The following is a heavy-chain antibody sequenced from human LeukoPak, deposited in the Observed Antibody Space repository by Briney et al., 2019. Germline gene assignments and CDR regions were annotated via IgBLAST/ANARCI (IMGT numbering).Heavy chain of an antibody. CDR2: IYHSGST. Sequence: PSETLSLTCAVSGYSISSGYYWGWIRQPPGKGLEWIGSIYHSGSTYYNPSLKSRVTISVDTSKNQFSLKLSSVTAADTAVYYRAREGGATQPFDYWGQGTLVTVSS. D-gene: IGHD1-26*01. V-gene: IGHV4-38-2*02. CDR1: GYSISSGYY. CDR3: AREGGATQPFDY. J-gene: IGHJ4*02.